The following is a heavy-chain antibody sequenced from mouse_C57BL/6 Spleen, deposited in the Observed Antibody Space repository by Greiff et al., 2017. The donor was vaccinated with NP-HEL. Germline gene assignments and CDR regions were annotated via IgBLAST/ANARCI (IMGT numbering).Heavy chain of an antibody. Sequence: VQLQQPGAELVKPGASVKLSCKASGYTFTSYWMQWVKQRPGQGLEWIGEIDPSDSYTNYNQKFKGKATLTVDTSSSTAYMQLSSLTSEDSAVYYCAQTAQAPWFAYWGQGTLVTVSA. V-gene: IGHV1-50*01. CDR2: IDPSDSYT. CDR1: GYTFTSYW. D-gene: IGHD3-2*02. J-gene: IGHJ3*01. CDR3: AQTAQAPWFAY.